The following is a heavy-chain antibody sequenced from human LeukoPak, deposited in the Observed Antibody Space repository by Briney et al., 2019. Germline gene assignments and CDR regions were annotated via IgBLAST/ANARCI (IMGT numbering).Heavy chain of an antibody. V-gene: IGHV6-1*01. J-gene: IGHJ3*02. CDR1: GDSVSSNSAA. D-gene: IGHD6-19*01. Sequence: SQTLSLTCAISGDSVSSNSAAWNWIRQSPSRGLEWLGRTYYRSKWYNDYAVSVKSRITINPDTSKNQFSLQLNSVTPEDTAVYYCARAPGYSSGWYEAFDAFDIWGQGTMVTVSS. CDR3: ARAPGYSSGWYEAFDAFDI. CDR2: TYYRSKWYN.